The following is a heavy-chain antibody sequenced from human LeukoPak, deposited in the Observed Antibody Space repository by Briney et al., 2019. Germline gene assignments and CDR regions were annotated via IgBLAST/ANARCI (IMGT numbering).Heavy chain of an antibody. CDR1: GFTVSNNY. CDR3: AKDNYYGSGSSFGY. Sequence: GGSLRLSCAASGFTVSNNYMTWVRQAPGKGLEWVANIKKDGSEKYYVDSVKGRFTISRDNAKNSLYLQMNSLRPEDTALYYCAKDNYYGSGSSFGYWGQGTLVTVSS. J-gene: IGHJ4*02. V-gene: IGHV3-7*03. CDR2: IKKDGSEK. D-gene: IGHD3-10*01.